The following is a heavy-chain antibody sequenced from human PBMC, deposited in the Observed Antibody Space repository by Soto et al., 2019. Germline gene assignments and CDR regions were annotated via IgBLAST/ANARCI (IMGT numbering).Heavy chain of an antibody. J-gene: IGHJ6*02. V-gene: IGHV3-66*01. Sequence: GGSLRLSCAASGFTVSSNYMSWVRQAPGKGLEWVSVIYSGGSTYYADSVKGRFTISRDNSKNTLYLQMNSLRAEDTAVYYCAREFAYYYDSSVDYYYGMDVWGQGTTVTVSS. CDR1: GFTVSSNY. CDR3: AREFAYYYDSSVDYYYGMDV. CDR2: IYSGGST. D-gene: IGHD3-22*01.